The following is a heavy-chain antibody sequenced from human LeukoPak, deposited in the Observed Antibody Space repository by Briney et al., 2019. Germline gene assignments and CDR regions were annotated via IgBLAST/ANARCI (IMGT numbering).Heavy chain of an antibody. CDR2: INHSGST. D-gene: IGHD2-2*01. J-gene: IGHJ4*02. Sequence: SETLSLTCAVYGGSFSGYYWSWIRQPPGKGLEWIGEINHSGSTNYNPSLKSRVTISVDTSKNQFSLKLSSVTAADTAVYYCARDYCSSTSCYSGYWGQGTLVTVSS. CDR1: GGSFSGYY. CDR3: ARDYCSSTSCYSGY. V-gene: IGHV4-34*01.